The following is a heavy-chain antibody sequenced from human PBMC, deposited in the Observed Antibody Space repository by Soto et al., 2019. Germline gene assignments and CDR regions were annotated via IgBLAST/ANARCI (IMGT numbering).Heavy chain of an antibody. CDR3: ASDYGSNWRL. D-gene: IGHD6-19*01. J-gene: IGHJ4*02. CDR1: GFVSTNHN. V-gene: IGHV1-3*01. Sequence: QAHLVQSGAEVKMPGDSVQVSCKASGFVSTNHNFHWVRQAPGQSLEWMGRINAGNGNTQYSQNFQGRVTFTSDPSASTAFMVLTNLRFVDRARYYCASDYGSNWRLWGLGTLVSVSS. CDR2: INAGNGNT.